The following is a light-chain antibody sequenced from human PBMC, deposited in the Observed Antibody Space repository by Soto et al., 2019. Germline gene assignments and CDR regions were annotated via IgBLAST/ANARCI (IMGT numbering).Light chain of an antibody. J-gene: IGKJ1*01. CDR1: QNVSSD. V-gene: IGKV3-15*01. CDR2: GAS. Sequence: EIVMTQSPATLSVSPGERATLSCRSSQNVSSDLAWYQQKPGQAPRLLIYGASTRATGIPARFSGSGSGTDFTLTISRLEPEDFALYYCQQYHTSPLTFGQGTKVDIK. CDR3: QQYHTSPLT.